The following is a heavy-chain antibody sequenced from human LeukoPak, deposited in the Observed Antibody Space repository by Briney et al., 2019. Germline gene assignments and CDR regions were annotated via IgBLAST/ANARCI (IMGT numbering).Heavy chain of an antibody. CDR2: INAGNGNT. CDR3: ATGSPGYYDSSGYNDY. J-gene: IGHJ4*02. CDR1: GYTFTSYA. Sequence: ASVKVSCKASGYTFTSYAMHWVRQAPGQRLEWMGWINAGNGNTKYSQKFQGRVTITRDTSASTAYMELSCLRSEDTAVYYCATGSPGYYDSSGYNDYWGQGTLVTVSS. D-gene: IGHD3-22*01. V-gene: IGHV1-3*01.